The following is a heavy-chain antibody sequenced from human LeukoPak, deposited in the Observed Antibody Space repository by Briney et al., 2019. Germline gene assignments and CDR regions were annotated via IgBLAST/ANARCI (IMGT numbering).Heavy chain of an antibody. Sequence: KASETLSLTCAVYGGSFSGYYWSWIRQPPGKGLEWIGEINHSGSTNYNPSLKSRVTISVDTSKNQFSLKLSSVTAADTAVYYCARPQRGYSSKNPYYYYYYYMDVWGKGTTVTISS. CDR3: ARPQRGYSSKNPYYYYYYYMDV. CDR2: INHSGST. D-gene: IGHD6-13*01. CDR1: GGSFSGYY. V-gene: IGHV4-34*01. J-gene: IGHJ6*03.